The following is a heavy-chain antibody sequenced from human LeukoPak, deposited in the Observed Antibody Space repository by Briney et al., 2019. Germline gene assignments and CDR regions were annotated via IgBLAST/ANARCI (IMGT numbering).Heavy chain of an antibody. CDR3: ARVGDYDILTGYYMPPPYFDY. CDR1: GGSISSYY. Sequence: SETLSLTCTVSGGSISSYYWSWIRQPPGKGLEWIGYIYTSGSTNYNPSLKSRVTISVDTSKNQFSLKLSSVTAADTAVYYCARVGDYDILTGYYMPPPYFDYWGQGTLVTVSS. CDR2: IYTSGST. V-gene: IGHV4-4*09. J-gene: IGHJ4*02. D-gene: IGHD3-9*01.